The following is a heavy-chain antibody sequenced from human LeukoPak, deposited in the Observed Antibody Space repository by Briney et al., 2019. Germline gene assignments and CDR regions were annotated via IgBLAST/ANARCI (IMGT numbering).Heavy chain of an antibody. V-gene: IGHV1-8*01. J-gene: IGHJ4*02. CDR1: GYTFTSYD. CDR2: MNPNSGNT. D-gene: IGHD1-26*01. Sequence: ASVKVSCKASGYTFTSYDINWVRQATGQGLEWMGWMNPNSGNTGYAQKFQGRVTMTRNTSMSTAYMELSSLRSEDTAVYYCARKGTKYSGSSPNYWGQGTLVTVSS. CDR3: ARKGTKYSGSSPNY.